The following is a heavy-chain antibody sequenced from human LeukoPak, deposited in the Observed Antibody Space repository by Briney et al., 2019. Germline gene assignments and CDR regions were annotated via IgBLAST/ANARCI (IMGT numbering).Heavy chain of an antibody. D-gene: IGHD1-1*01. Sequence: GGSLRPSCAASGFTFSSYSMNWVRQAPGKGLEWVSSISSSSSYIYYADSVKGRFTISRDNAKNSLFLQMNSLRAGDTAVYYCAREKASTTGTTDYDYWGQGTLVTVSS. CDR1: GFTFSSYS. V-gene: IGHV3-21*01. CDR2: ISSSSSYI. J-gene: IGHJ4*02. CDR3: AREKASTTGTTDYDY.